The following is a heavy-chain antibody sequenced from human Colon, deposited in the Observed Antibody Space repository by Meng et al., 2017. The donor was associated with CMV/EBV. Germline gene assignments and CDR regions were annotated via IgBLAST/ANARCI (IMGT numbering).Heavy chain of an antibody. V-gene: IGHV4-4*07. CDR1: GAPISNFF. CDR2: IQSDGNT. D-gene: IGHD1-26*01. CDR3: ATGSGDFDH. Sequence: RLRRLGPVLWRPWETLSLTCSVSGAPISNFFWSWIRQSAGMRLEWIGRIQSDGNTYYNPSLKSRVTVSQDTSKNQISLRLRSVTAADTAVYYCATGSGDFDHWGQGTLVTVSS. J-gene: IGHJ4*02.